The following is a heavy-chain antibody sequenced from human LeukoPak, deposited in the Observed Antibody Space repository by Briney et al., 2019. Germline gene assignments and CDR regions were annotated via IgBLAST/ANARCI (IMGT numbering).Heavy chain of an antibody. J-gene: IGHJ4*02. CDR3: ATDYYDSSGYPYYFDY. CDR2: ISWNSGSI. Sequence: GGSLRLSCAASGFTFDDYAMHWVRHAPGKGLEWVSGISWNSGSIGYADSVKGRFTISRDNSKNTLYLQMNSLRAEDTAVYYCATDYYDSSGYPYYFDYWGQGTLVTVSS. V-gene: IGHV3-9*01. D-gene: IGHD3-22*01. CDR1: GFTFDDYA.